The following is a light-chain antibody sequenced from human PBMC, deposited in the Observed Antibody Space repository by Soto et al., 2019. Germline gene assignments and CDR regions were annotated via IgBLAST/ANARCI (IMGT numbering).Light chain of an antibody. Sequence: IQMTQSPAALSASVRDRVTITCRASQSISYYLNWYQQKQGRAPRLLIYSTSTLQSGVPSKFSGSASGTDFTLTISSLQPEDFATYYCQQSYSTPWPFAQGTKVDIK. CDR2: STS. J-gene: IGKJ1*01. CDR1: QSISYY. V-gene: IGKV1-39*01. CDR3: QQSYSTPWP.